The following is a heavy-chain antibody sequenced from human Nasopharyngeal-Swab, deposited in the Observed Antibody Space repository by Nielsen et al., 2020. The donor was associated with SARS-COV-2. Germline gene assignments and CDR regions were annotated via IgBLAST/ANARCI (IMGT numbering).Heavy chain of an antibody. CDR1: GFTFSSYG. CDR2: ISYDGSNK. V-gene: IGHV3-30*03. D-gene: IGHD6-19*01. CDR3: ARDASSGWTEEVYCDY. Sequence: GGSLRLSCAASGFTFSSYGMHWVRQAPGKGLEWVAVISYDGSNKYYADSVKGRFTISRDNSKNTLYLQMNSLRAEDTAVYYCARDASSGWTEEVYCDYWGQGTLVTVSS. J-gene: IGHJ4*02.